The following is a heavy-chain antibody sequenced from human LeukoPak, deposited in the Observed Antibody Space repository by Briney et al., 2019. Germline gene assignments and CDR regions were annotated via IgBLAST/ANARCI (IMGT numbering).Heavy chain of an antibody. CDR1: GFTFSSYG. V-gene: IGHV3-30*02. J-gene: IGHJ5*02. CDR3: AKDKPEWYNWKNWFDP. CDR2: IRYDGSNK. Sequence: GGSLSLSCAASGFTFSSYGMHWVRQAPGKGLEWVAFIRYDGSNKHYADSVKGRFTISRDNSKNTLYLQMNSLRAENTAVYYCAKDKPEWYNWKNWFDPWGQGTLVTVSS. D-gene: IGHD1-20*01.